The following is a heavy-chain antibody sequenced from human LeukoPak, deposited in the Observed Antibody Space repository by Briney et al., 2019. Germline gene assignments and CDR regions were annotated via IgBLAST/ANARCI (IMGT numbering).Heavy chain of an antibody. CDR3: ARNYGGSSPFDS. CDR1: GFTFSSYE. V-gene: IGHV3-48*03. CDR2: ISSSDSTI. Sequence: GGSLRLSCAASGFTFSSYEMHWVRQAPGKGLEWISYISSSDSTIYYADSVKGRFTISRDNAKNSLYLQMNSLRAEDTAVYYCARNYGGSSPFDSWGQGTLVTVSS. J-gene: IGHJ4*02. D-gene: IGHD4-23*01.